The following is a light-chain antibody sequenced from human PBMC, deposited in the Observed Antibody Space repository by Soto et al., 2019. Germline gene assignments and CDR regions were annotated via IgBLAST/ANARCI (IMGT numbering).Light chain of an antibody. CDR3: SSYAGSNNYV. V-gene: IGLV2-8*01. CDR1: SSDVGAYDS. J-gene: IGLJ1*01. Sequence: ALTQTPSASGSPGQSVTISCTGTSSDVGAYDSVSWYQHHPGKAPKALIYEVSKRPSGVPDRFSGSKSGNTASLTVSGLQAEDEADYFCSSYAGSNNYVFGTGTKV. CDR2: EVS.